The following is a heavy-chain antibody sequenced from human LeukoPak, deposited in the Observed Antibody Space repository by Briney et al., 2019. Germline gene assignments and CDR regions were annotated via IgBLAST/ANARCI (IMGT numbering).Heavy chain of an antibody. CDR2: INPSGGST. J-gene: IGHJ4*02. Sequence: GASVKVSCKASGYTFTSYYMHWVRQAPGQGLEWMGIINPSGGSTSYAQRFQGRVTMTRDMSTSTAYMELSSLRSEDTAVYYCATDHGSGWYMNWGQGTLVTVSS. V-gene: IGHV1-46*01. CDR1: GYTFTSYY. D-gene: IGHD6-19*01. CDR3: ATDHGSGWYMN.